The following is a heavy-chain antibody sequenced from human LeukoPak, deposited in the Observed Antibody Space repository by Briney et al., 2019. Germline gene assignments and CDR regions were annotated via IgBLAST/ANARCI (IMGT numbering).Heavy chain of an antibody. J-gene: IGHJ4*02. D-gene: IGHD2-15*01. CDR1: GFTFSSYT. CDR2: ISSNGGST. CDR3: VKTDIVVVVVARSFDY. V-gene: IGHV3-64D*09. Sequence: GGSLRLSCAASGFTFSSYTMHWVRQAPGRGLEYVSAISSNGGSTYYADSVKGRFTISRDNYKNTLYLQMSSLRAEDTAVYYCVKTDIVVVVVARSFDYWGQGTLVTVSS.